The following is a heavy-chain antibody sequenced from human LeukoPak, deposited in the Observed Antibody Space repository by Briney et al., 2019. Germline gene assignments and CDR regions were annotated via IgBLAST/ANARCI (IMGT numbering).Heavy chain of an antibody. CDR1: GGSISSSNW. J-gene: IGHJ3*02. Sequence: SETLSLTCAVSGGSISSSNWWSWVRQPTGKGLEWIGDIYHSGSTNYNPSLKSRLTISVDKSKNQFSQKLGSVTAADTAVYYCARGALYYYDSSGLGAFDIWGQGAMVTVSS. V-gene: IGHV4-4*02. CDR3: ARGALYYYDSSGLGAFDI. D-gene: IGHD3-22*01. CDR2: IYHSGST.